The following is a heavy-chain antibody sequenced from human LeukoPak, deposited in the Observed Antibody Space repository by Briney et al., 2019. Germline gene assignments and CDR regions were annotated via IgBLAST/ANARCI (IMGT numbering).Heavy chain of an antibody. CDR2: ISYDGSNK. Sequence: GGSLRLSCAASGFTFSSYAMHWVRQAPGKGLEWVAVISYDGSNKYYADSVKGRFTISRDNSKNTLYLQMNSLRAEDTAVYYCARDIYSSGYFDYWGQGTLVTVSS. D-gene: IGHD3-22*01. J-gene: IGHJ4*02. CDR3: ARDIYSSGYFDY. CDR1: GFTFSSYA. V-gene: IGHV3-30*04.